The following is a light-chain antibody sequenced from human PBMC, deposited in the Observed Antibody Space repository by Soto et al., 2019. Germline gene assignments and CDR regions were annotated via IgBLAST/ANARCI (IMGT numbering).Light chain of an antibody. CDR2: GAS. Sequence: EIVMTQSPATLSVSPGERATLACRASQSVSSNLAWYQQKPGQAPRLLIYGASTRATGIPARFSGSGSGTEFTLTISSLQSEDFAVYYCPQYNNWHWTFGQGTKVEIK. V-gene: IGKV3-15*01. J-gene: IGKJ1*01. CDR3: PQYNNWHWT. CDR1: QSVSSN.